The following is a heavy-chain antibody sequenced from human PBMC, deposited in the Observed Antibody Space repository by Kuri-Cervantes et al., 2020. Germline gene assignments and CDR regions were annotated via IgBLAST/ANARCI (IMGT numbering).Heavy chain of an antibody. D-gene: IGHD3-10*01. J-gene: IGHJ6*02. V-gene: IGHV3-30-3*01. CDR2: ISYDGSNK. Sequence: LTCAASGFTFSSYAMHWVRQAPGKGLEWVAVISYDGSNKYYADSVKGRFTISRDNSKNTLYLQMNSLRAEDTAVYYCVMVRGVILTNYYGMDVWGQGTTVTVSS. CDR1: GFTFSSYA. CDR3: VMVRGVILTNYYGMDV.